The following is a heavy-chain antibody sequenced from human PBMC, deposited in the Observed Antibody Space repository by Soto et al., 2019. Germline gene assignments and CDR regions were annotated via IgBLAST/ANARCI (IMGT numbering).Heavy chain of an antibody. J-gene: IGHJ4*02. CDR3: ARTGVGESSGGWFGGY. CDR1: GFTFSNYG. CDR2: IIGSSSYI. D-gene: IGHD6-19*01. V-gene: IGHV3-21*02. Sequence: EVQLVESGGGLVKPGGSLRLSCAASGFTFSNYGMTWVRQAPGKGLEWVSSIIGSSSYIYYADSVKGRFTISRDNAKNSLYLQMNSLRVEDTAVYYCARTGVGESSGGWFGGYWGQGTLVTVSS.